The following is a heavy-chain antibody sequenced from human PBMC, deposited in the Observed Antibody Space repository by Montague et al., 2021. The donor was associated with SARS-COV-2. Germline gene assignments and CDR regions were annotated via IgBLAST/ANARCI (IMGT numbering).Heavy chain of an antibody. CDR2: IYYSGTT. CDR3: ARHRDNLGSLNWFAP. CDR1: AGAIRDTDYF. V-gene: IGHV4-39*01. Sequence: SETRSLTCTVSAGAIRDTDYFWGWIRQPPGKGLEWIGSIYYSGTTYHNPSLKSRVTISVDTSKNQLSLKLSSVTAADTAVYFCARHRDNLGSLNWFAPWGQGTLVTVSS. J-gene: IGHJ5*02. D-gene: IGHD3-16*01.